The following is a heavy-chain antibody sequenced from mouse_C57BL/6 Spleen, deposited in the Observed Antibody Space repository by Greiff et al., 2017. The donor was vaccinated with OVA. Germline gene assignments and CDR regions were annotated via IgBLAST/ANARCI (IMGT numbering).Heavy chain of an antibody. CDR1: GYAFTNYL. J-gene: IGHJ2*01. CDR2: INPGSGGT. Sequence: QVQLQQSGAELVKPGTSVKVSCKASGYAFTNYLIEWVKQRPGQGLEWIGVINPGSGGTNYNEKFKGKATLTADKSSSTAYMQLSSLTSEDSAVYFCARAWDLLWDYWGQGTTLTVSS. V-gene: IGHV1-54*01. D-gene: IGHD2-1*01. CDR3: ARAWDLLWDY.